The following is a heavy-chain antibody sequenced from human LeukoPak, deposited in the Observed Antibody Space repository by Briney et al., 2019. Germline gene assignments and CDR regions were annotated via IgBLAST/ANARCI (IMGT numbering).Heavy chain of an antibody. CDR1: GFTFSSYA. J-gene: IGHJ4*02. D-gene: IGHD6-13*01. CDR2: ISYDGSNK. CDR3: ARDMVPIAAAGYFDY. V-gene: IGHV3-30-3*01. Sequence: GGSLRLSCAASGFTFSSYAMHWVRQAPGKGLEWVAVISYDGSNKYYADSVKGRFTISRDNSKNALYLQMNSLRAEDTAVYYCARDMVPIAAAGYFDYWGQGTLVTVSS.